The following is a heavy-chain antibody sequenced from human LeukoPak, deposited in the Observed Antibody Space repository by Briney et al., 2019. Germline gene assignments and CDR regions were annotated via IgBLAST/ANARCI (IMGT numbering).Heavy chain of an antibody. CDR3: ARDRRGDGYAGY. CDR1: GGTFSSYA. V-gene: IGHV1-69*01. Sequence: SVKVSCXASGGTFSSYAISWVRRAPGQGLEWMGGIIPIFGTANYAQKFQGRVTITADESTSTAYMELSSLRSEDTAVYYCARDRRGDGYAGYWGQGTLVTVSS. CDR2: IIPIFGTA. D-gene: IGHD5-12*01. J-gene: IGHJ4*02.